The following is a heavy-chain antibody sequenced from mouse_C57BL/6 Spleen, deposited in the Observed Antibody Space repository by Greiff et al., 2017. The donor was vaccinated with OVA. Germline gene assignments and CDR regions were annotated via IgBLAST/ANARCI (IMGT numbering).Heavy chain of an antibody. CDR1: GYTFTSYW. CDR3: ARGGPIGTNAFDY. CDR2: IYPSDSET. J-gene: IGHJ2*01. V-gene: IGHV1-61*01. D-gene: IGHD2-14*01. Sequence: QVQLQQPGAELVRPGSSVKLSCKASGYTFTSYWMDWVKQRPGQGLEWIGNIYPSDSETHYNQKFKDKATLTVDKSSSTAYMQLSSLTSEDSAVYYCARGGPIGTNAFDYWGQGTTLTVSS.